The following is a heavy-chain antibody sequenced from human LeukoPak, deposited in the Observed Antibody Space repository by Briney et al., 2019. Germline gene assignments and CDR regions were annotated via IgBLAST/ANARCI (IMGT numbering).Heavy chain of an antibody. D-gene: IGHD6-13*01. CDR2: IYYSGST. CDR1: GGSISSSSYY. Sequence: SETLSLTCTVSGGSISSSSYYWGWLRQPPGKGLEWIGSIYYSGSTYYNPSLKSRVTISVDTSKNQFSLKLSSVTAADTAVYYCARVRSSSWYGEYYFDYWGQGTLVTVSS. J-gene: IGHJ4*02. V-gene: IGHV4-39*07. CDR3: ARVRSSSWYGEYYFDY.